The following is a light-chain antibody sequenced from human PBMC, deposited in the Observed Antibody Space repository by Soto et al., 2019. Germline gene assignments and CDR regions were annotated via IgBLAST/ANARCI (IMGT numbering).Light chain of an antibody. CDR2: KTS. CDR1: RSVGTW. J-gene: IGKJ1*01. V-gene: IGKV1-5*03. CDR3: EQYNEYFRT. Sequence: DVQMTQSPPTLSASVGGRVTITCRASRSVGTWLAWYQQKPGRAPNRLIYKTSTLKRGVPSRFSGSGSGTEFSLTINDLQPDDFATYYCEQYNEYFRTFGPGTKVEI.